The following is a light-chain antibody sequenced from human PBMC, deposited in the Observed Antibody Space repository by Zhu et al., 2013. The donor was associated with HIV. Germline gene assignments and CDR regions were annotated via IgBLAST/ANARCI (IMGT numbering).Light chain of an antibody. CDR3: QQYKTYCA. V-gene: IGKV1-39*01. CDR1: QSISSY. Sequence: DIQMTQSPSSLSASVGDRVTITCRASQSISSYLNWYQQKPGKAPKLLIYAASSLQSEVPSRFSGSGSGTDFTLTISSLQPDDFALYYCQQYKTYCAFGQGTQLEIK. CDR2: AAS. J-gene: IGKJ2*01.